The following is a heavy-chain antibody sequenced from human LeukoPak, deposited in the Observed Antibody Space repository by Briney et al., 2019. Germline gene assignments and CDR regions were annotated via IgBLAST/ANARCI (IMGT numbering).Heavy chain of an antibody. CDR3: ARLIYYDSSGFPTLPPHWYFDL. V-gene: IGHV3-53*01. J-gene: IGHJ2*01. Sequence: PGGSLRLSCAASGFTVSSNYMNWVRQAPGKGLEWVSVIYSGSSTYYANSVKGRFTISRDNSKNTLYLQMNSLRVEDTAVYYCARLIYYDSSGFPTLPPHWYFDLWGRGTLVTVSS. D-gene: IGHD3-22*01. CDR2: IYSGSST. CDR1: GFTVSSNY.